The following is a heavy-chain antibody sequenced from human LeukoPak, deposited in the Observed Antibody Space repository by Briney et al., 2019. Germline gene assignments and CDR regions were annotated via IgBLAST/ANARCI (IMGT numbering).Heavy chain of an antibody. Sequence: ASAKVSCKVSGYTLTELSMHWVRQAPGKGLEWMGGFDPEDGETFYAQKFQGRVTMTEDTSTDTAYMELSSLRSEDTAVYYCATGGITMVRGGPIFDYWGQGTLVTVSS. D-gene: IGHD3-10*01. V-gene: IGHV1-24*01. CDR2: FDPEDGET. CDR1: GYTLTELS. CDR3: ATGGITMVRGGPIFDY. J-gene: IGHJ4*02.